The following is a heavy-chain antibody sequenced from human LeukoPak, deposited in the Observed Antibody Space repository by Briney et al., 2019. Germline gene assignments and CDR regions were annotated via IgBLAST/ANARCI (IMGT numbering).Heavy chain of an antibody. CDR3: ARRLYSSGWYWFDP. J-gene: IGHJ5*02. CDR2: IYPGDSDT. V-gene: IGHV5-51*01. Sequence: KGGDFSKTSCKGSGSNFPKTWIGGWRRMPGKGREGWGIIYPGDSDTRYSPSFKGQVTISADKSISTAYLQWDSLKASDTAMYYCARRLYSSGWYWFDPWGQGTLVTVSS. D-gene: IGHD6-19*01. CDR1: GSNFPKTW.